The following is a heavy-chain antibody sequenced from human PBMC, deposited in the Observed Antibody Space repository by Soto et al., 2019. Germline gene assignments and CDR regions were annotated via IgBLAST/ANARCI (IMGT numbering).Heavy chain of an antibody. D-gene: IGHD6-13*01. CDR1: GYTFTSYA. CDR3: ARVSSWYGYYFDY. V-gene: IGHV1-3*01. CDR2: INAGNGNT. J-gene: IGHJ4*02. Sequence: ASVKVSCKASGYTFTSYAMHWVRQAPGQRLEWMGWINAGNGNTKYSQKFQGRVTITRDTSASTAYMELSSLRSEDTAVYYCARVSSWYGYYFDYWGQGTLVTVSS.